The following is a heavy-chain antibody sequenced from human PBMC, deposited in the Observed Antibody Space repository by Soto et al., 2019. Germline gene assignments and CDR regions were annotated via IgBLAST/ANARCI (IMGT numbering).Heavy chain of an antibody. CDR2: FYYSGST. CDR3: ARAGVGYFDY. Sequence: SETLSLTCTVSGGSISSYYWSWIRQPPGKGLEWTGYFYYSGSTNYNPSLKSRVTISVDTSKNQFSLKLSSVTAADTAVYYCARAGVGYFDYWGQGTLLTVSS. D-gene: IGHD1-26*01. J-gene: IGHJ4*02. V-gene: IGHV4-59*01. CDR1: GGSISSYY.